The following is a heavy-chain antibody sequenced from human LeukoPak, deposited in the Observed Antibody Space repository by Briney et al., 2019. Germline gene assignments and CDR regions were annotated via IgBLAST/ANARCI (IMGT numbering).Heavy chain of an antibody. CDR3: AKDPNGDYGWYYFDY. V-gene: IGHV3-23*01. D-gene: IGHD4-17*01. CDR1: GFTFSSYA. CDR2: ISGSGGST. J-gene: IGHJ4*02. Sequence: GGSLRLSCAASGFTFSSYAMSWVRQAPGKGLEWVSAISGSGGSTYYADSVKGRFTISRDNSKNTLYLQMNSLRAEDTAVYYYAKDPNGDYGWYYFDYWGQGTLVTVSS.